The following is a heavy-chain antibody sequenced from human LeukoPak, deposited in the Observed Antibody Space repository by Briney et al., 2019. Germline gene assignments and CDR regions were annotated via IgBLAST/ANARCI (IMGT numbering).Heavy chain of an antibody. Sequence: ASVKVSCKASGGTFSSYAISWVRQAPGQGLEWMGGIIPIFGTPNYAQKFQGRVTITADESTSTAYMELSSLRSEDTAVCYCARVGRNSGSYIPSYYFDYWGQGTLVTVSS. CDR1: GGTFSSYA. CDR2: IIPIFGTP. V-gene: IGHV1-69*13. CDR3: ARVGRNSGSYIPSYYFDY. D-gene: IGHD1-26*01. J-gene: IGHJ4*02.